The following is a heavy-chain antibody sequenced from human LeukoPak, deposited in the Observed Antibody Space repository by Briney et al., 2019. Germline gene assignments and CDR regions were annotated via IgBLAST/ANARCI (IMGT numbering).Heavy chain of an antibody. CDR3: ARGLVGGAGGTDY. Sequence: VASVTVSCTASGGTFSSYAISWVRQAPGQGLEWMGGIIPIFGTANYAQKFQGRVTITADESTSTAYMVLSSLRSEDTAVYYCARGLVGGAGGTDYWGQGTLVTVSS. CDR2: IIPIFGTA. V-gene: IGHV1-69*13. J-gene: IGHJ4*02. D-gene: IGHD3-16*01. CDR1: GGTFSSYA.